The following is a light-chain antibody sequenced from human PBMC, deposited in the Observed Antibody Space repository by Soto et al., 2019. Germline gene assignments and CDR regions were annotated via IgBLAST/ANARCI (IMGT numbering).Light chain of an antibody. CDR3: QQYGSSRWT. CDR2: GAS. CDR1: QSVSSSY. V-gene: IGKV3-20*01. Sequence: EIVLTQSPGTLSLSPGERATLSCRASQSVSSSYLAWYQQKPGQAPRLLIYGASTRATGIPARFSGSGSGTDVTLTISTLEAEDFAVYYCQQYGSSRWTFGQGTKVEFK. J-gene: IGKJ1*01.